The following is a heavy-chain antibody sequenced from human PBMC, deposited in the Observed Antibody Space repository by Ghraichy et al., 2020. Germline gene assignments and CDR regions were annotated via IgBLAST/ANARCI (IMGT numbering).Heavy chain of an antibody. CDR3: AKDWSSSWYVFDY. CDR2: ISGSGGST. Sequence: LSLTCAASGFTFSSYAMSWVRQAPGKGLEWVSAISGSGGSTYYADSVKGRFTISRDNSKNTLYLQMNSLRAEDTAVYYCAKDWSSSWYVFDYWGQGTLVTVSS. V-gene: IGHV3-23*01. CDR1: GFTFSSYA. D-gene: IGHD6-13*01. J-gene: IGHJ4*02.